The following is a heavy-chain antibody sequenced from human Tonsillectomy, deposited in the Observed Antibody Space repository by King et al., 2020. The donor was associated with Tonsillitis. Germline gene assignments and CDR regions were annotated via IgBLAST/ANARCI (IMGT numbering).Heavy chain of an antibody. D-gene: IGHD3-16*02. J-gene: IGHJ4*02. CDR2: IYYSGST. CDR1: GGSISTNSYY. Sequence: LQLQESGPGLVKPSETLSLTCTVSGGSISTNSYYWGWIRQPPGKGLEWIGSIYYSGSTYYNPSLKSRVTISIDTSKNQFSLKLSSVTAADTAVYYCARLWIRDYIWGTYRSYWGQGTLVTVSS. V-gene: IGHV4-39*01. CDR3: ARLWIRDYIWGTYRSY.